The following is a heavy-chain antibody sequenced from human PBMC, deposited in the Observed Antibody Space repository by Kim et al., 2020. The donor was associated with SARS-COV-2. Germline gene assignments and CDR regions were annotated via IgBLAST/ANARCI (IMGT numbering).Heavy chain of an antibody. Sequence: GGSLRLSCAASGFTFSSYSMNWVRQAPGKGLEWVSYISSSSSTIYYADSVKGRFTISRDNAKNSLYLQMNSLRAEDTAVYYCARGVLAHGGNSPPGSEYYGMDVWGQGTTVTVSS. J-gene: IGHJ6*02. D-gene: IGHD2-21*02. V-gene: IGHV3-48*04. CDR3: ARGVLAHGGNSPPGSEYYGMDV. CDR2: ISSSSSTI. CDR1: GFTFSSYS.